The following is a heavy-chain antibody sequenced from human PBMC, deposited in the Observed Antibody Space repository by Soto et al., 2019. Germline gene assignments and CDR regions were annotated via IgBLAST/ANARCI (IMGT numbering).Heavy chain of an antibody. CDR3: ARGRSVRYYYYYYMDV. D-gene: IGHD3-16*02. V-gene: IGHV1-8*02. CDR1: GYTFTSYY. Sequence: ASVKVSCKASGYTFTSYYMHWVRQAPGQGLEWMGIMNPNSGNTGYAQKFQGRVTMTRNTSISTAYMELSSLRSEDTAVYYCARGRSVRYYYYYYMDVWGKGTTVTVSS. CDR2: MNPNSGNT. J-gene: IGHJ6*03.